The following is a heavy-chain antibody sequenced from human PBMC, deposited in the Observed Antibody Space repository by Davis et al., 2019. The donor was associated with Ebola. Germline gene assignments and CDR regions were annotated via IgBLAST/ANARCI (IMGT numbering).Heavy chain of an antibody. J-gene: IGHJ5*02. CDR1: GFTFSSYA. V-gene: IGHV3-23*01. CDR3: AKVPTGYCSGGSCYGGYWFDP. D-gene: IGHD2-15*01. Sequence: PGGSLRLSCAASGFTFSSYAMSWVRQAPGKGLEWVSAISGSGGSTYYADSVKGRFTIPRDNSKNTLYLQMNSLRAEDTAVYYCAKVPTGYCSGGSCYGGYWFDPWGQGTLVTVSS. CDR2: ISGSGGST.